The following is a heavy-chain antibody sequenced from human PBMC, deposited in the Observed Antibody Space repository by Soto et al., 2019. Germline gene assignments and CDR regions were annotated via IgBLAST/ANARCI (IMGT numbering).Heavy chain of an antibody. CDR2: MNPNSGNT. CDR3: ARGYALDG. CDR1: GSTVTNYD. J-gene: IGHJ6*02. Sequence: QVQLVQSGAEVRKPGASVKVSCKASGSTVTNYDINWVRQATGQGLEWMGWMNPNSGNTGYAQKFHGRVNMTRITSISTGYMARSSLRSEDTAVYYWARGYALDGGGQGTTVTVSS. V-gene: IGHV1-8*01.